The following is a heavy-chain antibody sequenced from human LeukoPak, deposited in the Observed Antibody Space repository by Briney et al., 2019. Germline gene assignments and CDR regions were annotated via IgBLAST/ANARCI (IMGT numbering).Heavy chain of an antibody. V-gene: IGHV4-39*01. CDR2: IYYSGST. CDR3: ARRRYSSSSGLNYYYYMDV. CDR1: GGSISSSSYY. J-gene: IGHJ6*03. Sequence: SETLSLTCTVSGGSISSSSYYWGWLRPPPGKGLEWIGSIYYSGSTYYNPSLKSRVTISVDTSKNQFSLKLSSVTAADTAVYYCARRRYSSSSGLNYYYYMDVWGKGTTVTVSS. D-gene: IGHD6-6*01.